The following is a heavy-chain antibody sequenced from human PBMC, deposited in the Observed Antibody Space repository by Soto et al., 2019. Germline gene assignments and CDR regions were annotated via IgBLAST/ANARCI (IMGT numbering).Heavy chain of an antibody. J-gene: IGHJ6*03. Sequence: SETLSLTCAVYGGSFSGYYWSWIRQPPGKGLEWIGEINHSGSTNYNPSLKSRVTISVDTSKNQFSLKLSSVTAADTAVYYCARALGLYGSSQGAYYYYYMDVWGKGTTVTVSS. CDR3: ARALGLYGSSQGAYYYYYMDV. V-gene: IGHV4-34*01. CDR1: GGSFSGYY. CDR2: INHSGST. D-gene: IGHD6-6*01.